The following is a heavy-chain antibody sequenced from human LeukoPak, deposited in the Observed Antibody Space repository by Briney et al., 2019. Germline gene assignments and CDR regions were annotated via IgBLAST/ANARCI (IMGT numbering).Heavy chain of an antibody. D-gene: IGHD6-6*01. Sequence: PGGSLRLSCAASGFTFSSYGMSWVRQAPGKGLEWVSAISDSGSDTYYADSVKGRFTIAKDNSKSTLFLLMNSLRAEDTAVYYCAKRVPYSSSSVYFDSWGQGTLVTVSS. CDR3: AKRVPYSSSSVYFDS. J-gene: IGHJ4*02. CDR2: ISDSGSDT. CDR1: GFTFSSYG. V-gene: IGHV3-23*01.